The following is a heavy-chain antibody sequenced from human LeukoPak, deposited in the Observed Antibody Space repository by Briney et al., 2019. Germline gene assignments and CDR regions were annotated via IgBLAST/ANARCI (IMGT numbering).Heavy chain of an antibody. V-gene: IGHV1-18*01. CDR2: ISAYNGNT. CDR3: ARDSYYYDSSGYYYGDY. J-gene: IGHJ4*02. CDR1: GYTFTKYG. Sequence: ASVKVSCKASGYTFTKYGLNWVRQAPGQGLEWMGWISAYNGNTNYAQKLQGRVTMTTDTSTSTAYMELRSLRSDDTAVYYCARDSYYYDSSGYYYGDYWGQGTLVTVSS. D-gene: IGHD3-22*01.